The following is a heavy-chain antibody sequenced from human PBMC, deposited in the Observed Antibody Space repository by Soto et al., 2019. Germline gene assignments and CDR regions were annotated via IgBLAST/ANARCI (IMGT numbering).Heavy chain of an antibody. CDR3: AREVTLEDYMDV. D-gene: IGHD1-1*01. CDR2: IYYSGSA. Sequence: SETLSLTCTVSGGSISSGGYYWSWIRQHPGKGLEWIGYIYYSGSAYYNPSLKSRVTISVDTSKNQFSLKLSSVTAADTAVYYCAREVTLEDYMDVWRKGTTVTVSS. CDR1: GGSISSGGYY. J-gene: IGHJ6*03. V-gene: IGHV4-31*03.